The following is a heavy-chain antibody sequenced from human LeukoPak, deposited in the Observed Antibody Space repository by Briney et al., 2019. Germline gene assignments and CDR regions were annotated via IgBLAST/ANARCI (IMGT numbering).Heavy chain of an antibody. D-gene: IGHD3-22*01. CDR1: GGSISSGGYY. CDR3: ARDYDSSGFRFDP. Sequence: SETLSLTCTVSGGSISSGGYYWTWIRQHPGKGLEWVGYIYYSGSTYYNPSLKSRVTISVDTSKNQFSLKLSSVTAADTAVYYCARDYDSSGFRFDPWGPGTLVTVSS. J-gene: IGHJ5*02. V-gene: IGHV4-31*03. CDR2: IYYSGST.